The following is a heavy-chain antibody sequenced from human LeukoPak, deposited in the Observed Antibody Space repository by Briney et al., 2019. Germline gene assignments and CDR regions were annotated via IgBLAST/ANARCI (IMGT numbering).Heavy chain of an antibody. D-gene: IGHD3-3*01. CDR2: ISGSGGST. J-gene: IGHJ6*03. CDR3: AEAHRITIFGVVRFGHYNYYMDV. V-gene: IGHV3-23*01. CDR1: GFTFSSYA. Sequence: GGSLRLSCAASGFTFSSYAMNWVRQAPGKGLECVSAISGSGGSTYYADSVKGRFTISRDNSKNTLYLRMNSLRAEDTAVYYCAEAHRITIFGVVRFGHYNYYMDVWGKGTTVTVSS.